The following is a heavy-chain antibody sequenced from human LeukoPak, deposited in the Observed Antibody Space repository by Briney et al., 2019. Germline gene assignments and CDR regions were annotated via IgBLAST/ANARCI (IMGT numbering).Heavy chain of an antibody. V-gene: IGHV1-3*01. Sequence: ASVKVSCKASGYTFTNYAIHWVRQAPGQRLEWMVWINAGNGNTEYSQNLQDRVTITRDTSATTAYMELSSLRSEDTAVYYCARGSYFYGSGSFMGSDYWGQGTLVTVSS. CDR1: GYTFTNYA. D-gene: IGHD3-10*01. J-gene: IGHJ4*02. CDR2: INAGNGNT. CDR3: ARGSYFYGSGSFMGSDY.